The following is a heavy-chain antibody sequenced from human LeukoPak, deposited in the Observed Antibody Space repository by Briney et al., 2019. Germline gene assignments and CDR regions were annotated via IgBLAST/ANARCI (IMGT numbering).Heavy chain of an antibody. CDR1: GFTFSSYA. CDR2: VVGGGAT. V-gene: IGHV3-23*01. Sequence: RPGGSLRLSCAASGFTFSSYAMTWVRQAPGKGLEWVSTVVGGGATFYADSVKGRFTISRDNSKNTLYLQMNSLRAEDTAVYYCAKVFESVVTPNDYWGQGTLVTVSS. D-gene: IGHD4-23*01. J-gene: IGHJ4*02. CDR3: AKVFESVVTPNDY.